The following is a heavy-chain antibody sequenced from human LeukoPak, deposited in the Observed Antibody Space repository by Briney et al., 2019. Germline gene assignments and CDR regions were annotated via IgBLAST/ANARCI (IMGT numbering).Heavy chain of an antibody. CDR3: ARDLSSWYVADY. Sequence: ASVKVSCKASGYTFTDYFMHWVGQAPGQGLEWMGWINPNSGGTNFAQKFQGRVTMTRDMSTSTVYMELSSLRSEDTAVYYCARDLSSWYVADYWGQGTLVTVSS. CDR2: INPNSGGT. D-gene: IGHD6-13*01. V-gene: IGHV1-2*02. J-gene: IGHJ4*02. CDR1: GYTFTDYF.